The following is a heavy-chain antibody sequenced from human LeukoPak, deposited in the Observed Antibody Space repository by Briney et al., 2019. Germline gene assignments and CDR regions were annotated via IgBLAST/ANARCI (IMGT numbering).Heavy chain of an antibody. CDR3: ARDGKVGATFPWRFDP. CDR1: GFTFSSYS. J-gene: IGHJ5*02. CDR2: ISSSSSYI. V-gene: IGHV3-21*01. Sequence: GGSLRLSCAASGFTFSSYSMNWVRQAPGKGLEWVSSISSSSSYIYYADSVKGRFTISRDNAKNSLYLQMNSLRAEDTAVYYCARDGKVGATFPWRFDPWGQGTLVTVSS. D-gene: IGHD1-26*01.